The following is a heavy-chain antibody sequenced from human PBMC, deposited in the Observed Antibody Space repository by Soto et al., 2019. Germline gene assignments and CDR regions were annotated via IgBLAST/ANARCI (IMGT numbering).Heavy chain of an antibody. D-gene: IGHD1-20*01. CDR2: ISGGIGST. CDR1: GFSFGTYA. V-gene: IGHV3-23*01. CDR3: VSLWSVNGIGSRDY. J-gene: IGHJ4*02. Sequence: PGGSLRLSCVASGFSFGTYAMTWVRQVPGKGLEWVSTISGGIGSTFYADSVKGRFTISRDDSRNSLYLQMNSLKMEDTAVFYCVSLWSVNGIGSRDYWGRGTLVTVSS.